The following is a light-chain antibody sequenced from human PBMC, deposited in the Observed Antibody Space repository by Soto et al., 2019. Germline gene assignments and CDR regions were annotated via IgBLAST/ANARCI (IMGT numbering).Light chain of an antibody. J-gene: IGKJ2*01. V-gene: IGKV3-15*01. CDR1: QSVSSN. CDR2: GVS. CDR3: QQYNNWPPKYT. Sequence: EIVMAQSPATLSVSPGERATLSCRASQSVSSNLAWYQQKPGQAPRLLIYGVSTRATGIPARFSGSGSGTEFTLTVSSLQSEHFAVYYCQQYNNWPPKYTFGQGTKLEIK.